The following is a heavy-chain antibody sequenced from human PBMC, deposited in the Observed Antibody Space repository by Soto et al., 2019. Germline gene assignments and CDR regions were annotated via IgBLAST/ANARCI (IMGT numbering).Heavy chain of an antibody. V-gene: IGHV3-48*02. CDR1: GFTFSSYS. Sequence: PGGSLRLSCAASGFTFSSYSMNWVRQAPGKGLEWVSYISTSDSSIDYADSVKGRFTISRDNAKNSLHLQMNSLRDEDTAVYYCARERGYNYGYSVYWGQGTLVTVSS. CDR2: ISTSDSSI. D-gene: IGHD5-18*01. J-gene: IGHJ4*02. CDR3: ARERGYNYGYSVY.